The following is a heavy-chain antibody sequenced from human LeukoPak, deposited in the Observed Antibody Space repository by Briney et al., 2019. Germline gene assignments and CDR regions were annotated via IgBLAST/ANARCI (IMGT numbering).Heavy chain of an antibody. Sequence: PGGSLRLSCAASGFTLSSYWMHWVRQAPGKGLVWVSRINSDGSSTSYADSVKGRFTISSDNAKNTLYLQMNSLRAEDTAVYYCARGATVTTKLVDYWGQGTLVTVSS. V-gene: IGHV3-74*01. CDR1: GFTLSSYW. D-gene: IGHD4-17*01. CDR2: INSDGSST. CDR3: ARGATVTTKLVDY. J-gene: IGHJ4*02.